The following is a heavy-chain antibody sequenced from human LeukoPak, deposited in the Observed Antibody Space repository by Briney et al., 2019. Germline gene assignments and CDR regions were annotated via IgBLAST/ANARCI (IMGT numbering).Heavy chain of an antibody. CDR1: GGTFSSYA. Sequence: ASVKVSCKASGGTFSSYAISWVRQAPGQGLEWMGGIVPILGAANYAQKFQGRVTITADESTSTAYMELSSLRSEDTAVYYCARYYSGWYYFDYWGQGTLVTVSS. CDR2: IVPILGAA. J-gene: IGHJ4*02. V-gene: IGHV1-69*13. D-gene: IGHD6-19*01. CDR3: ARYYSGWYYFDY.